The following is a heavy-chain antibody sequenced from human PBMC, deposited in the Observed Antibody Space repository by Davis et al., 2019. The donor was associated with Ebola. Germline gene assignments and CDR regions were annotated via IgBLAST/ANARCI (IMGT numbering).Heavy chain of an antibody. D-gene: IGHD6-19*01. CDR3: ARLAVAGEYYYYYYGMDV. V-gene: IGHV1-46*01. J-gene: IGHJ6*02. Sequence: AASVKVSCKASGYTFTSYYMHWVRQAPGQGLEWMGIINPSGGSTSYAQKFQGRVTMTRDTSTSTVYMELSSLRSEDTAVYYCARLAVAGEYYYYYYGMDVWGQGPRSPSP. CDR1: GYTFTSYY. CDR2: INPSGGST.